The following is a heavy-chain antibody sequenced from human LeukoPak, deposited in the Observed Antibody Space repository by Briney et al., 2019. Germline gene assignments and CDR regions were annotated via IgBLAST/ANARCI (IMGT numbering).Heavy chain of an antibody. CDR2: IYVSGST. J-gene: IGHJ4*02. Sequence: PSETLSLTCSVSGGSISSGGYYWSWLRQHPGKGLEWIGYIYVSGSTYYNPSLKSRVTISVDTSKNQFSLKLSYVTAADTAVYYCARGGSSRVFDYWGQGTLVTVSS. CDR1: GGSISSGGYY. D-gene: IGHD6-13*01. V-gene: IGHV4-31*03. CDR3: ARGGSSRVFDY.